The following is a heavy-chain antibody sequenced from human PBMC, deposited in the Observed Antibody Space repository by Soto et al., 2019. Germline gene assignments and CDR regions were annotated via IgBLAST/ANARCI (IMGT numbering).Heavy chain of an antibody. V-gene: IGHV4-4*02. CDR2: IYHSGST. D-gene: IGHD1-26*01. Sequence: PSETLSLTCAVSGGSISSSNWWSWVRQPPGKGLEWIGEIYHSGSTNYNPSLKSRVTISVDKSKNQFSLKLSSVTAADTAVYYSARDRRWELSNWFDPWGQGTLVTVSS. CDR1: GGSISSSNW. CDR3: ARDRRWELSNWFDP. J-gene: IGHJ5*02.